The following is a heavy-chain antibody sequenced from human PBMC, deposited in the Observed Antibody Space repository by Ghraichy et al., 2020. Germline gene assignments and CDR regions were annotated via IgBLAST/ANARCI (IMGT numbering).Heavy chain of an antibody. D-gene: IGHD2-15*01. CDR3: AREEGVAAGYYYYYYGMDV. V-gene: IGHV3-33*01. CDR1: GFTFSSYG. Sequence: GGSLRLSCAASGFTFSSYGMHWVRQAPGKGLEWVAVIWYDGSNKYYADSVTGRFTISRDNSKNTLYLQMNSLRAEDTAVYYCAREEGVAAGYYYYYYGMDVWGQGTTVTVSS. CDR2: IWYDGSNK. J-gene: IGHJ6*02.